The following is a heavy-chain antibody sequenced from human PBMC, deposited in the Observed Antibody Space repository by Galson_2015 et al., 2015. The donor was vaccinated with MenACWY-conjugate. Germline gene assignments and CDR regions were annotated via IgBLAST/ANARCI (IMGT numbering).Heavy chain of an antibody. Sequence: SLRLSCAASGFTFNNYWMHWVRQPPGKGLEWTSYIKADGSFSNYADSVKGRFTISTDNAKNMVYLQMNSLRGDDTAVYYCTRGNDGYGRFDPWGQGTLVTVSS. D-gene: IGHD5-24*01. CDR3: TRGNDGYGRFDP. V-gene: IGHV3-74*01. CDR2: IKADGSFS. CDR1: GFTFNNYW. J-gene: IGHJ5*02.